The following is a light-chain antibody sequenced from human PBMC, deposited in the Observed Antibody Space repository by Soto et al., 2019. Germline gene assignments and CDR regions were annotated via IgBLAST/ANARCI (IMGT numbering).Light chain of an antibody. CDR3: QQNYSTPWT. CDR2: AAS. V-gene: IGKV1-39*01. J-gene: IGKJ1*01. CDR1: QSVSSY. Sequence: DIQMTQSPSSLSASVGDRVTITCRAGQSVSSYLNWYQQKPGKAPNLLIYAASSLQSGVPERFSGSESGTDFTLTISSLQPEDFATYYCQQNYSTPWTFGQGTKVEIK.